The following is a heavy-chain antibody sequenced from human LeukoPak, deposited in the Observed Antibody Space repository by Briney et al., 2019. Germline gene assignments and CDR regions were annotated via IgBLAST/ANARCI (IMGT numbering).Heavy chain of an antibody. CDR3: ARDMYGDYVFDY. CDR1: GFTFSSYA. Sequence: GGSLRLSCAASGFTFSSYAMNWVRQAPGKGLEWVSVISGSGGITYYADSVKGRFTISRDSAKNSLYLQMNSLRAEDTAVYYCARDMYGDYVFDYWGQGTLVTVSS. J-gene: IGHJ4*02. V-gene: IGHV3-23*01. D-gene: IGHD4-17*01. CDR2: ISGSGGIT.